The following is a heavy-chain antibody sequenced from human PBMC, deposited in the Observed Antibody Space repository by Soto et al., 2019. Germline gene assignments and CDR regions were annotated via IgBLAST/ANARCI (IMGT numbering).Heavy chain of an antibody. CDR3: ARGSTWQGRDWFDP. D-gene: IGHD6-13*01. CDR1: GDSVSNSGYY. V-gene: IGHV4-39*01. CDR2: VSFSGSK. Sequence: QLLLQESGPGLVKPSETLSLTCTVSGDSVSNSGYYWGWIRQSPGKRLEWIVSVSFSGSKYYNPSLSSRVTVSVDTSKTLISLQLRYVTAADTAVYYCARGSTWQGRDWFDPWGQGTLVTVSS. J-gene: IGHJ5*02.